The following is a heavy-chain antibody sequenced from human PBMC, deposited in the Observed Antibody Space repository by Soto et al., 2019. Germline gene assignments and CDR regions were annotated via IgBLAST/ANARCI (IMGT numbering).Heavy chain of an antibody. J-gene: IGHJ5*01. D-gene: IGHD2-15*01. CDR2: IYKSATT. CDR1: GDSISTVDYF. V-gene: IGHV4-30-4*01. CDR3: ARGRYCLTGRCFPNWFDS. Sequence: SETLSLTCSVSGDSISTVDYFWAWIRQPPGQALEYIGYIYKSATTYYNPSFESRVAISLDTSKSQFSLNVTSVTAADTAVHFCARGRYCLTGRCFPNWFDSWGQGTLVTVSS.